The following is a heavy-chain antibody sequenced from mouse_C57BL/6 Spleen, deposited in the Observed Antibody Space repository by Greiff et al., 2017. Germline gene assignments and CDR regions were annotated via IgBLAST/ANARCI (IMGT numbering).Heavy chain of an antibody. Sequence: EVQLQQSGAELVKPGASVKLSCTASGFNIKDYYMHWVKQRTEQGLEWIGRIDPEDGETKYAPKFQGKATITADTSSNTAYLQLSSLTSEDTAVYYCARGDYYGRGFAYWGQGTLVTVSA. CDR3: ARGDYYGRGFAY. CDR2: IDPEDGET. CDR1: GFNIKDYY. V-gene: IGHV14-2*01. J-gene: IGHJ3*01. D-gene: IGHD1-1*01.